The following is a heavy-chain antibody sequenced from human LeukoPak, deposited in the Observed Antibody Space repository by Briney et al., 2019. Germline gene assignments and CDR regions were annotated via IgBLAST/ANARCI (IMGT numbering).Heavy chain of an antibody. D-gene: IGHD3-22*01. CDR1: GGSIRSDDYY. Sequence: PSETLALTCTVSGGSIRSDDYYWGWIRQSPEKGLEWIGHVFNSGNTHYNPSLKSRVNISVDKSKNQFSLTLTSVTAADTAVYYCARLFYYDSSGYTPPFDYWGQGTLVTVSS. CDR3: ARLFYYDSSGYTPPFDY. CDR2: VFNSGNT. V-gene: IGHV4-39*07. J-gene: IGHJ4*02.